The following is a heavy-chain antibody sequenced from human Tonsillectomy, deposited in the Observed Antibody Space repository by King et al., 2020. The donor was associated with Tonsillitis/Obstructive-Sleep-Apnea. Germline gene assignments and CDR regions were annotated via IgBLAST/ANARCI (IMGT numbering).Heavy chain of an antibody. CDR1: GDYISSSSYY. CDR3: ARLKPQLVRGTHFDY. J-gene: IGHJ4*02. D-gene: IGHD6-13*01. V-gene: IGHV4-39*01. Sequence: QLQESGPGLVKPSETLSLTCTVSGDYISSSSYYWCCVRQPPGEGREWIGVILYSGSNYYYPPRKSLGTISVDTSKNQFSLKLSSVTAADTAMYYCARLKPQLVRGTHFDYWGQGTLVTVSS. CDR2: ILYSGSN.